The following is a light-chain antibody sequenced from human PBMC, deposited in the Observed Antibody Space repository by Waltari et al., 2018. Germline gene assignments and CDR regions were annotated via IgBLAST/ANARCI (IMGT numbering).Light chain of an antibody. Sequence: EIVLTQSPGTLSLSPGERATLSCRTIQSVTSNYLAWYQQKPGQAPRLLIYGASSRATGIPDRFSGSGSGTDFTLTISSLQSEDFAVYYCQQYNNWPLTFGGGTKVEIK. CDR3: QQYNNWPLT. V-gene: IGKV3-20*01. J-gene: IGKJ4*01. CDR2: GAS. CDR1: QSVTSNY.